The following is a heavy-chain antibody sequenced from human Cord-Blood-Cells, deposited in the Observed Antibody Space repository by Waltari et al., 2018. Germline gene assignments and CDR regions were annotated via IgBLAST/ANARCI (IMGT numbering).Heavy chain of an antibody. CDR3: ARVKGVADAFDI. CDR1: GFTVSSNY. CDR2: ICSEGST. D-gene: IGHD3-3*01. V-gene: IGHV3-53*04. Sequence: EVQLVESGGGLVQPGGSLRLSCAASGFTVSSNYMSWVRQAPGKGLGWVSVICSEGSTYYSDSLKYRLTISRHNSKNTLYLQMNSLRAEDTAVYYCARVKGVADAFDIWGQGTMVTVSS. J-gene: IGHJ3*02.